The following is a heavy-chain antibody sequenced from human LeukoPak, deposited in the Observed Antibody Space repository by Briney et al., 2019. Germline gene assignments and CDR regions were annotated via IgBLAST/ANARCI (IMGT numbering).Heavy chain of an antibody. D-gene: IGHD1-26*01. Sequence: GGSLRLSCAASGFAFTRHAMHWVGQAPGKGLEWVSSISYTGTYIYYADSVKGRLTISRDNAQTSLYLQMNSLRAEDTAIYYCVRDRGTYRPIDYWGQGTLVTVSS. CDR1: GFAFTRHA. J-gene: IGHJ4*02. CDR2: ISYTGTYI. CDR3: VRDRGTYRPIDY. V-gene: IGHV3-21*04.